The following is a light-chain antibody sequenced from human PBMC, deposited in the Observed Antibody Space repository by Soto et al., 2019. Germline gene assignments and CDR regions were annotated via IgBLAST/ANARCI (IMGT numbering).Light chain of an antibody. CDR1: HNINYY. Sequence: QMTQSPSAMSASVGDRVTISCRASHNINYYLAWFQQKPGKVPKRLIYSASSLQSGVPSRFSGSGSGTEFTLTITGLQPEDTAIYYCLQHNSYPLTFGGGTKVEIK. CDR2: SAS. J-gene: IGKJ4*01. CDR3: LQHNSYPLT. V-gene: IGKV1-17*03.